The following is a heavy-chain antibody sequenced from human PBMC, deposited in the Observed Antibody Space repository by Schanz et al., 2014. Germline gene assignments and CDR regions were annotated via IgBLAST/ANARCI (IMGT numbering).Heavy chain of an antibody. CDR1: GYTFTSYS. J-gene: IGHJ5*02. CDR3: ARGRGCTGGSCYSWFDL. D-gene: IGHD2-15*01. V-gene: IGHV1-46*01. CDR2: INLSGGST. Sequence: QVQLVQSGAEVKRPGASVKVSCKASGYTFTSYSMHWVRQAPGQGLEWMGVINLSGGSTNNAQKFQGRVTMTRNTSISTAYMELSRLRSEDTAVYYCARGRGCTGGSCYSWFDLWGQGTLXTVAS.